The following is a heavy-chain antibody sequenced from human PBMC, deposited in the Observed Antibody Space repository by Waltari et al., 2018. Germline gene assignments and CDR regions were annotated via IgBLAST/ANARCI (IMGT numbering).Heavy chain of an antibody. J-gene: IGHJ4*02. CDR2: INHSGST. CDR1: GGSFSGYY. D-gene: IGHD3-16*02. CDR3: ARARGYDYVWGSYRGGYFDY. Sequence: QVQLQQWGAGLLKPSETLSLTCAVYGGSFSGYYWSWIRQPTGQGLESIGEINHSGSTNYNPSLKSRVTISVDTSKNQFSLKLSSVPAADTAVYYCARARGYDYVWGSYRGGYFDYWGQGTLVTVSS. V-gene: IGHV4-34*01.